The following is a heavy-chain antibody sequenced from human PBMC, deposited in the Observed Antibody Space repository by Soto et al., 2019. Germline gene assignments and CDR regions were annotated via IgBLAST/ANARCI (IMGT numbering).Heavy chain of an antibody. CDR1: GFSVNTHH. CDR2: IYPAGET. D-gene: IGHD5-18*01. CDR3: ARGLDTAKVGY. Sequence: GGSKILSCAASGFSVNTHHRTWVRQAPGRGPEWVSNIYPAGETFYADSVKGRFTISRDSSKNMLYLQMNNLRAEDTAVYYCARGLDTAKVGYWGHGNLVTVSS. V-gene: IGHV3-53*01. J-gene: IGHJ4*01.